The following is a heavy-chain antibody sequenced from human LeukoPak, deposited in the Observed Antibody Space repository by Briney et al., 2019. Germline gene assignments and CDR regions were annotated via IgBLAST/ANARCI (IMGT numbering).Heavy chain of an antibody. J-gene: IGHJ4*02. CDR3: ARQKYYYDSSGYSIFAVGLGPVDY. D-gene: IGHD3-22*01. V-gene: IGHV4-39*01. Sequence: SETLSLTCTVSGGSIRSSYYYWGWIRQPPGKGLEWIGSIYYSGSTYYNPSLKSRVTISVDTSKNQFSLKLSSVTAADTAVYYCARQKYYYDSSGYSIFAVGLGPVDYWGQGTLVTVSS. CDR2: IYYSGST. CDR1: GGSIRSSYYY.